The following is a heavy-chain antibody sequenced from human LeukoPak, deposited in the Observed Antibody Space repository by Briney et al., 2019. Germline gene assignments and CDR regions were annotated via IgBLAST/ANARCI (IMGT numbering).Heavy chain of an antibody. V-gene: IGHV5-51*01. Sequence: PGESLKISCKGSEYSFTTYWIGWVRQMPGKGLEWMGIIYPDDSDTIYSPSFQGQVTISVDKSINTAYLQWSSLKASDTAMYYCARHGGYCRGVNCQTAPDYWGQGTLVSVSS. CDR1: EYSFTTYW. CDR3: ARHGGYCRGVNCQTAPDY. D-gene: IGHD2-15*01. J-gene: IGHJ4*02. CDR2: IYPDDSDT.